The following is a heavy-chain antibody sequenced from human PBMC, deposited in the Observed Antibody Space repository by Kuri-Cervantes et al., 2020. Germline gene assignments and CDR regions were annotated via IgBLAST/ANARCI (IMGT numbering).Heavy chain of an antibody. CDR3: ARRYYYDSSGYYDY. CDR2: IYPGDSDT. J-gene: IGHJ4*02. Sequence: GGSLRLSGKGSGYSFTSYWIGWVRQMPGKGLEWMGIIYPGDSDTRYSPSFQGQVTIPADKSISTAYLQWSSLKASDTAMYYCARRYYYDSSGYYDYWGQGTLVTVSS. V-gene: IGHV5-51*01. CDR1: GYSFTSYW. D-gene: IGHD3-22*01.